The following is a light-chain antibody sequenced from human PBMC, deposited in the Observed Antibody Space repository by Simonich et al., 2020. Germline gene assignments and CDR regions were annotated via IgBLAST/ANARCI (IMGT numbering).Light chain of an antibody. CDR1: QSFSSC. J-gene: IGKJ2*01. CDR2: KAS. V-gene: IGKV1-5*03. CDR3: QQYNSYLYT. Sequence: DIQMTQSPSTLSASVGDRVTITCRASQSFSSCFAWYHQKPGKAPKLLIFKASSLESGVPSRFSGSGSVTEFTLTISSLQPDDFATYYCQQYNSYLYTFGQGTKLEIK.